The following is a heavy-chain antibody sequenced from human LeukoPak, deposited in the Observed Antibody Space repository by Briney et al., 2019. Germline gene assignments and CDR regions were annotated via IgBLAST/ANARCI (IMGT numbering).Heavy chain of an antibody. CDR1: GFTFSSYS. Sequence: GGSLRLSCAASGFTFSSYSMNWVRQAPGKGLEWVSSISSSSSYIYYADSVKGRFTISRDNAKNSLYLQMNSLRAEDTAVYYCARVWGSGSYPHYYFDYWGQGTLVTVSS. V-gene: IGHV3-21*04. D-gene: IGHD3-10*01. J-gene: IGHJ4*02. CDR3: ARVWGSGSYPHYYFDY. CDR2: ISSSSSYI.